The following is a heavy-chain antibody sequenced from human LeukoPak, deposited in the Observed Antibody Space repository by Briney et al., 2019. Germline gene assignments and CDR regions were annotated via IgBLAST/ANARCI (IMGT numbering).Heavy chain of an antibody. Sequence: SETLSLTCTVSGGSISYYYWNWIRQPAGKGLEWIGRIYTSGRTYYNPSLKSRVSMSVDTSKNQFSLKLSSVTAADTAVYYCARGSMVRGVIDYWGQGTLVTVSS. CDR3: ARGSMVRGVIDY. V-gene: IGHV4-4*07. J-gene: IGHJ4*02. CDR1: GGSISYYY. D-gene: IGHD3-10*01. CDR2: IYTSGRT.